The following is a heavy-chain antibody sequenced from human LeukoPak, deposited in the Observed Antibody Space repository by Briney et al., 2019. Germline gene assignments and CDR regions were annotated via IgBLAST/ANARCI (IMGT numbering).Heavy chain of an antibody. CDR2: ISSSSSYI. D-gene: IGHD4-17*01. CDR1: GFTFSSYS. J-gene: IGHJ6*04. Sequence: PGGSLRLSCAASGFTFSSYSMNWVRQAPGKGLEWVSSISSSSSYIYYADSVKGRFTISRDNAKNSLYLQMNSLRAEDTAVYYCARDSYGDYPYYYYGMDVWGKGTTVTVSS. CDR3: ARDSYGDYPYYYYGMDV. V-gene: IGHV3-21*01.